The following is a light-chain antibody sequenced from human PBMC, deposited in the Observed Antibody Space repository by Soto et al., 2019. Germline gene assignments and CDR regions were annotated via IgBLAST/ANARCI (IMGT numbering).Light chain of an antibody. CDR2: NNN. CDR3: ASWDVSLSAYV. CDR1: SSNIGSNS. J-gene: IGLJ1*01. Sequence: QSVMTQPPSASATPGQRVTISCSGSSSNIGSNSVSWYQQLPGTAPKLLIYNNNQRPSGVPDRFSGSKSGTSATLAITGFQTEDEADYYCASWDVSLSAYVFVTGTKVTVL. V-gene: IGLV1-44*01.